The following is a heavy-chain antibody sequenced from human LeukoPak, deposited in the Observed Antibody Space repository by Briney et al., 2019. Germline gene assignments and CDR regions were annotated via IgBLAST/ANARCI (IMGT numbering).Heavy chain of an antibody. CDR3: ARDGGXYCXGDSCLDAFDV. CDR2: INPNSGGT. CDR1: GYTFNGYY. V-gene: IGHV1-2*02. Sequence: ASVKVSCKASGYTFNGYYMHWVRQAPGQGLEWMGWINPNSGGTHCAQKFQGRVTMTRDTSISTTYMEMSSLSFDDTAVYYCARDGGXYCXGDSCLDAFDVWGQGTMVTVSS. J-gene: IGHJ3*01. D-gene: IGHD2-15*01.